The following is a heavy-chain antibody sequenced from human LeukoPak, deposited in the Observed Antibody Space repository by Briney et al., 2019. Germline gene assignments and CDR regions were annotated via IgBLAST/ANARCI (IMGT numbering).Heavy chain of an antibody. CDR2: IKQDGSEK. J-gene: IGHJ4*02. D-gene: IGHD5-18*01. V-gene: IGHV3-7*01. CDR1: GFTFSSYW. Sequence: SGGSLRLSCAASGFTFSSYWMSWVRQAAGKGLEWVAKIKQDGSEKYYVDSVKGRFTISRDNAKNSLYLQMNSLRAKDTAVYYCAREVSYGCGHFDYWGQGTLVTVSS. CDR3: AREVSYGCGHFDY.